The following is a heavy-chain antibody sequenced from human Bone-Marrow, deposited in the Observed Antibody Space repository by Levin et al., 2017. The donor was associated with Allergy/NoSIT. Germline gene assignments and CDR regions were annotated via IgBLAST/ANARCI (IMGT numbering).Heavy chain of an antibody. Sequence: PGESLKISCKASGYTFTSYAMNWVRQAPGQGLEWMGWINTNTGNPTYAQGFTGRFVFSLDTSVSTAYLQISSLKAEDTAVYYCARGYCSSTSCLSYYFDYWGQGTLVTVSS. CDR3: ARGYCSSTSCLSYYFDY. V-gene: IGHV7-4-1*02. D-gene: IGHD2-2*01. J-gene: IGHJ4*02. CDR1: GYTFTSYA. CDR2: INTNTGNP.